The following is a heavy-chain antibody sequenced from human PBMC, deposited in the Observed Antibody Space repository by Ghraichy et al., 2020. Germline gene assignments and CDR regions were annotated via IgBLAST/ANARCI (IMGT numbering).Heavy chain of an antibody. CDR3: ANSGGLGPFKRYNGMDV. D-gene: IGHD3-16*01. J-gene: IGHJ6*02. CDR1: GFRVGGFY. Sequence: GGSLRLSCAASGFRVGGFYMSWVRQAPGKGLEWVSYISGRENYINYADSVKGRFTISRDDAKNSLYLQMNSLRDEDTAVYYCANSGGLGPFKRYNGMDVWGQGTTVIVSS. V-gene: IGHV3-11*06. CDR2: ISGRENYI.